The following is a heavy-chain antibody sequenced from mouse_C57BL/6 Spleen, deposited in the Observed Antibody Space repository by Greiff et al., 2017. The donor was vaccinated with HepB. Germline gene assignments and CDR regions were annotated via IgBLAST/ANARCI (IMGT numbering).Heavy chain of an antibody. CDR1: GYSFTSYY. V-gene: IGHV1-66*01. CDR2: IYPGSGNT. Sequence: QVQLQQSGPELVKPGASVKISCKASGYSFTSYYIHWVKQRPGQGLEWIGWIYPGSGNTKYNEKFKGKATLTADTSSSTAYMQLSSLTSEDSAVYYCAREGGYYYGSSFDYWGQGTTLTVSS. CDR3: AREGGYYYGSSFDY. D-gene: IGHD1-1*01. J-gene: IGHJ2*01.